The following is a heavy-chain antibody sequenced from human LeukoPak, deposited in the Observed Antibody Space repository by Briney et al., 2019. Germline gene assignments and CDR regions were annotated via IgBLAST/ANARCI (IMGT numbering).Heavy chain of an antibody. CDR1: GFTFSSYA. J-gene: IGHJ6*02. Sequence: GGSLRLSCAASGFTFSSYAMSWVRQAPGKGLEWVSSISGSGGITYYADSVKGRFTISRDNSKSTLYLQMNSLRVEDTAVYYCAKVSGRIQIWPQPFGDGMDVWGQGTTVTVSS. V-gene: IGHV3-23*01. D-gene: IGHD5-18*01. CDR3: AKVSGRIQIWPQPFGDGMDV. CDR2: ISGSGGIT.